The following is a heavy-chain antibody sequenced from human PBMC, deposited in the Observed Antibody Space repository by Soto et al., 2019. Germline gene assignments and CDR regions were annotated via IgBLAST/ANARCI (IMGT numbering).Heavy chain of an antibody. CDR1: GFTFSSYA. CDR3: AKESDQPNIVVVVAATHAPQNDFDY. CDR2: ISGSGGST. V-gene: IGHV3-23*01. J-gene: IGHJ4*02. D-gene: IGHD2-15*01. Sequence: GGSLRLSCAASGFTFSSYAMSWVRQAPGKGLEWVSAISGSGGSTYYADSVKGRFTISRDNSKNTLYLQMNSLRAEDTAVYYCAKESDQPNIVVVVAATHAPQNDFDYWGQGTLVTVSS.